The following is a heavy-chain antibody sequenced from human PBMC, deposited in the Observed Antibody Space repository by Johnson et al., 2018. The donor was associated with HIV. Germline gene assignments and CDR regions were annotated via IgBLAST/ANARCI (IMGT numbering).Heavy chain of an antibody. V-gene: IGHV3-30*03. D-gene: IGHD6-19*01. CDR2: ISYDGSNK. Sequence: QVQLVESGGGLVQPGGSLRLSCVASGFTVSSNYMNWVRQAPGKGLEWVAVISYDGSNKYYADSVKGRFTISRDNSKNTLYLQMNSLRAEDTAVYYCARDRKQWLVVGGGINDIWGQGTMVTVSS. J-gene: IGHJ3*02. CDR3: ARDRKQWLVVGGGINDI. CDR1: GFTVSSNY.